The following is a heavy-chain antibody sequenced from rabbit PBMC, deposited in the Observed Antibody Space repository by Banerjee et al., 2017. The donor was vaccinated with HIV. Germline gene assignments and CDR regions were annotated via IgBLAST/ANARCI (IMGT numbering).Heavy chain of an antibody. Sequence: QEQLVESGGGLVQPGGSLKLSCKASGLDFSSYGVSWVRQAPGKGLEWIAYINTGSGNTVYATWAKGRFTISRTSSTTVALQMTSLTAADTATYFCVRDLAGVIGWNFDLWGPGTLVTVS. CDR1: GLDFSSYG. CDR3: VRDLAGVIGWNFDL. D-gene: IGHD4-1*01. CDR2: INTGSGNT. J-gene: IGHJ4*01. V-gene: IGHV1S45*01.